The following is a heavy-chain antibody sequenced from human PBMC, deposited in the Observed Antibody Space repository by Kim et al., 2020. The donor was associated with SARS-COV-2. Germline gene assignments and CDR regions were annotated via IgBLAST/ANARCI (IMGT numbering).Heavy chain of an antibody. CDR1: GFTFSGYG. V-gene: IGHV3-23*01. CDR3: AKRLGPATPNFDY. D-gene: IGHD6-19*01. CDR2: ISDTGADR. J-gene: IGHJ4*02. Sequence: GGSLRLSCAASGFTFSGYGMSWVRQAPGKGLEWVSAISDTGADRNYANSAKGRFTISRDNSKNTLYLQMNGLRDDDTAVYYCAKRLGPATPNFDYWGQGTLVTVSS.